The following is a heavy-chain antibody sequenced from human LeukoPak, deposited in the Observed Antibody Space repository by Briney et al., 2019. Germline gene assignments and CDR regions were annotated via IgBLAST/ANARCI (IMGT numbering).Heavy chain of an antibody. CDR2: INPNSGGT. CDR1: GYTFTGYY. V-gene: IGHV1-2*02. J-gene: IGHJ4*02. CDR3: ARDPYCSSTSCYNDY. D-gene: IGHD2-2*02. Sequence: ASVKVSCKASGYTFTGYYMHWVRQAPGQGLEWMGWINPNSGGTNYAQKFQGRVTMTRDTSISTAYMELSRLRSDDAAVYYCARDPYCSSTSCYNDYWGQGTLVTVSP.